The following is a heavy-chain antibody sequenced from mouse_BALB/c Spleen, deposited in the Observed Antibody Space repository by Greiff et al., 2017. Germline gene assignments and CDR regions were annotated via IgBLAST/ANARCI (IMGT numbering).Heavy chain of an antibody. V-gene: IGHV5-12-1*01. Sequence: EVKLVESGGGLVKPGGSLKLSCAASGFAFSSYDMSWVRQTPEKRLEWVAYISSGGGSTYYPDTVKGRFTISRDNAKNTLYLQMSSLKSEDTAMYYCAKSYYGNYGFYAMDYWGQGTSVTVSS. CDR2: ISSGGGST. CDR1: GFAFSSYD. CDR3: AKSYYGNYGFYAMDY. D-gene: IGHD2-10*01. J-gene: IGHJ4*01.